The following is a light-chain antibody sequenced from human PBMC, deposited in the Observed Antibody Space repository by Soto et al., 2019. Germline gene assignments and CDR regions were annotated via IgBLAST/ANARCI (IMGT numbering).Light chain of an antibody. J-gene: IGKJ5*01. CDR3: QQYNNSTTR. CDR1: QSVSSY. Sequence: EILMTQSPATLSLSPGERATLSCRASQSVSSYLAWYQKKTGKAPRLLIYDASNRATGIPARFSGSGSGTEFTITISSMQYEDFEVYYCQQYNNSTTRFGHGTRLEIK. CDR2: DAS. V-gene: IGKV3D-15*01.